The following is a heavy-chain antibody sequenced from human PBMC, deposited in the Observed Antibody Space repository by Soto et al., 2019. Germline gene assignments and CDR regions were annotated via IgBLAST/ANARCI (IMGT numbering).Heavy chain of an antibody. CDR2: ISAYNGNT. CDR3: ARATPVTTFDYGMDV. CDR1: GYTFTSYG. V-gene: IGHV1-18*01. Sequence: QVQLVQSGAEVKKPGASVKVSCKASGYTFTSYGISWVRQAPGQGLEWMGWISAYNGNTNYAQKLQGRVTMTTDTSTSEAYMELRSLRSDDTAVYYCARATPVTTFDYGMDVWGQGTTVTVSS. D-gene: IGHD4-17*01. J-gene: IGHJ6*02.